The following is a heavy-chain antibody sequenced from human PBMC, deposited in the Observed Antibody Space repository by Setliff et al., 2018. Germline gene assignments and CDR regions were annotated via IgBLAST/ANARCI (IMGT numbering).Heavy chain of an antibody. CDR3: ARFGPLDLTGDWAFDS. CDR1: GYSIRSGYY. CDR2: IYHSGRT. D-gene: IGHD7-27*01. J-gene: IGHJ4*02. V-gene: IGHV4-38-2*01. Sequence: PSETLSLTCGVSGYSIRSGYYWGWVRQPPGKGLQWIGKIYHSGRTTYNPSLKSRVTISVDTSKNQFSLKLNSVTAADTAVYFCARFGPLDLTGDWAFDSWGQGTLVTVSS.